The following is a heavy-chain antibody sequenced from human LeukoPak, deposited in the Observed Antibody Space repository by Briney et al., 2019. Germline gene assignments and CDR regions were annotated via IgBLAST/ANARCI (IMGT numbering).Heavy chain of an antibody. Sequence: ASVKVSCKASGCTFTSYAMHWVRQAPGQRLEWMGWINAGNGNTKYSQKFQGRVTITRDTSASTAYMELSSLRSEDTAVYYCARGWDQLGYCSGDSCHSMDVWGQGTTVTVSS. CDR3: ARGWDQLGYCSGDSCHSMDV. J-gene: IGHJ6*02. CDR1: GCTFTSYA. V-gene: IGHV1-3*01. CDR2: INAGNGNT. D-gene: IGHD2-15*01.